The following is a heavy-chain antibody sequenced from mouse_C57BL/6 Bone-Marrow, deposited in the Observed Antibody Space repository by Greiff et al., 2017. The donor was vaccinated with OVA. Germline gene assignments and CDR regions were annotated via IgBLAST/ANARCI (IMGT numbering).Heavy chain of an antibody. CDR2: INPYNGGT. CDR1: GYTFTDYY. D-gene: IGHD3-2*02. V-gene: IGHV1-19*01. CDR3: ARVGLRLPFFDY. Sequence: EVQLQQSGPVLVKPGASVKMSCKASGYTFTDYYMNWVKQSHGKSLEWIGVINPYNGGTSYNQKFKGKATLTVDKSSSTAYMELNSLTSEDSAVYYCARVGLRLPFFDYWGQGTTLTVSS. J-gene: IGHJ2*01.